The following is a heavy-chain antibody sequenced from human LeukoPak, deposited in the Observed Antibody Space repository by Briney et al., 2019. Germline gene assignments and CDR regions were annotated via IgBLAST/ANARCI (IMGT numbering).Heavy chain of an antibody. Sequence: ASVKVSCKASGYTFTSYGISWVRQATGQGLEWMGWMNPNSGNTGYAQKFQGRVTMTRNTSISTAYMELSSLRSEDTAVYYCARGLYYYDSSGAGMDVWGQGTTVTVSS. V-gene: IGHV1-8*02. D-gene: IGHD3-22*01. CDR2: MNPNSGNT. CDR1: GYTFTSYG. CDR3: ARGLYYYDSSGAGMDV. J-gene: IGHJ6*02.